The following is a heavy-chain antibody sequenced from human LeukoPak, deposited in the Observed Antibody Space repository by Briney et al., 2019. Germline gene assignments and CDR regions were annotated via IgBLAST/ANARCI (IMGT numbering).Heavy chain of an antibody. J-gene: IGHJ4*02. D-gene: IGHD6-13*01. V-gene: IGHV1-69*13. CDR2: IIPIFGTA. CDR3: ARVAAAGTSLASCDY. CDR1: GGTFSSYA. Sequence: SVKVSCKASGGTFSSYAISWVRQAPGQGLEWMGGIIPIFGTANYAQKFQGRVTITADESTSTAYMELSSLRSEDTAVYYCARVAAAGTSLASCDYWGQGTLVTVSS.